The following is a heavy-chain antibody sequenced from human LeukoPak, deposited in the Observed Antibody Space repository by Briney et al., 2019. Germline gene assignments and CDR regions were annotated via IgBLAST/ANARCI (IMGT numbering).Heavy chain of an antibody. CDR2: IKRDGSEK. J-gene: IGHJ4*02. CDR3: ARVGGRYSPLGY. V-gene: IGHV3-7*01. CDR1: GFTFSSYW. Sequence: GGSLRLSWAASGFTFSSYWMSWVRQAPGKGLEWVANIKRDGSEKYYVDSVKGRFTISRDNDKNSLFLQMTSLRAEDTAVYYCARVGGRYSPLGYWGQGTLVTVSS. D-gene: IGHD3-16*02.